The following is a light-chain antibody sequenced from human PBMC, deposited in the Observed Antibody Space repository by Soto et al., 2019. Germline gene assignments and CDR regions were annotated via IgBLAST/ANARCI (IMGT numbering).Light chain of an antibody. J-gene: IGLJ3*02. Sequence: QPVLTQPASVSGSPEQSITISCTGPGSDVGSFDLVSWYQQHPGKAPKLIIFEGSKRPSGISTRFSGSKSDNRASLTISGLQAEDEADYYCSSYAGSMTWVFGGGTKLTVL. V-gene: IGLV2-23*01. CDR1: GSDVGSFDL. CDR2: EGS. CDR3: SSYAGSMTWV.